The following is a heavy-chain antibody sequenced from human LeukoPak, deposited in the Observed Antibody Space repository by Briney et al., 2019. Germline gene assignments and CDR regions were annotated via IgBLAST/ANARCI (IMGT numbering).Heavy chain of an antibody. D-gene: IGHD5-24*01. Sequence: ASVKVSCKASGYTFTSYGISWVRQAPGQGPEWMGWISAYNGNTNYAQKLQGRVTLTRDMSTSTDYLELSSLRSEDTAVYYCARDNSVRDEAWWFNPWGQGTLVTVSS. V-gene: IGHV1-18*01. CDR2: ISAYNGNT. CDR3: ARDNSVRDEAWWFNP. J-gene: IGHJ5*02. CDR1: GYTFTSYG.